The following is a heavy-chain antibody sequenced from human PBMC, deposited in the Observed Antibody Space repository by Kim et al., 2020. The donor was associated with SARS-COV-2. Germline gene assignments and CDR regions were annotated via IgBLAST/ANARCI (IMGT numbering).Heavy chain of an antibody. D-gene: IGHD2-2*03. CDR1: GFTFSSYG. CDR3: AKDGYCSSTSCFDY. J-gene: IGHJ4*02. CDR2: ISYDGSNK. Sequence: SLRLSCAASGFTFSSYGMHWVRQAPGKGLEWVAVISYDGSNKYYADSVKGRFTISRDNSKNTLYLQMNSLRAEDTAVYYCAKDGYCSSTSCFDYWGQGTLVTVSS. V-gene: IGHV3-30*18.